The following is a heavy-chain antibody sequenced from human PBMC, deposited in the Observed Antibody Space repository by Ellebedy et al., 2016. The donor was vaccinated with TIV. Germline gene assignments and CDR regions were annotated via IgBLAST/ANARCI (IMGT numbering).Heavy chain of an antibody. CDR3: ARRGSYGDYAVQVNSWFDT. D-gene: IGHD4-17*01. Sequence: GESLKISCAASGFSFRSYWMGWVRQAPGKGLEWVANICHDDSFQYYLASVKGRFTISRDNANKSLFLQMNSLRVEDTAVDYCARRGSYGDYAVQVNSWFDTWGQGTLVSDSS. J-gene: IGHJ5*02. V-gene: IGHV3-7*01. CDR2: ICHDDSFQ. CDR1: GFSFRSYW.